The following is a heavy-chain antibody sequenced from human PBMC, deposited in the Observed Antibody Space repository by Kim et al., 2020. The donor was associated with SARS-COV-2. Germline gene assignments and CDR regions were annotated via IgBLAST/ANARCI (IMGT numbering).Heavy chain of an antibody. CDR2: INWNSKNM. CDR1: GLNFDDYG. D-gene: IGHD1-26*01. J-gene: IGHJ2*01. CDR3: ARVGSASLNWYFDL. Sequence: GGSLRLSCEASGLNFDDYGMHWVRQAPGKGLEWVAGINWNSKNMAYADSMRGRFSISRDNGKNSLFLQINGLQIEDTALYYCARVGSASLNWYFDLWGRGTLVTVSS. V-gene: IGHV3-9*01.